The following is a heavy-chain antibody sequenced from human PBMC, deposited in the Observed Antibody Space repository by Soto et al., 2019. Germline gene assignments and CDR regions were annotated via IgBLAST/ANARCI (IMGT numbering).Heavy chain of an antibody. CDR1: GDSLSSGDYY. D-gene: IGHD6-25*01. V-gene: IGHV4-30-4*01. Sequence: SETLSLTCTVSGDSLSSGDYYWSWIRQPPGKGLEWIGYITYSGFTYNNPSLKSRLSISVDTSKNQFSLRLSSVTAADTAVFYCARGTRIASAGCYFGFWGPGTLVTVSS. CDR3: ARGTRIASAGCYFGF. J-gene: IGHJ4*02. CDR2: ITYSGFT.